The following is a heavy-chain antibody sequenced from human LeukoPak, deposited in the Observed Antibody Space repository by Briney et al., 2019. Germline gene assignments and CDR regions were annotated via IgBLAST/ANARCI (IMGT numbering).Heavy chain of an antibody. Sequence: GGSLRLSCAVSGFSFSSYSMNWVRQTPGKGVQWVSSISSRGTYIYYADSVKGRFTTPRDNAKNSVYLKMNSRRAEDTAVYYCAKVSAVAGIMGLDYWGQGTLVTVSS. V-gene: IGHV3-21*01. CDR2: ISSRGTYI. CDR1: GFSFSSYS. D-gene: IGHD6-19*01. J-gene: IGHJ4*02. CDR3: AKVSAVAGIMGLDY.